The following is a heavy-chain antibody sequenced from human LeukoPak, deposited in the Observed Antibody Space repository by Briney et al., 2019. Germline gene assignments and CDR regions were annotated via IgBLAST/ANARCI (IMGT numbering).Heavy chain of an antibody. V-gene: IGHV3-48*01. Sequence: QPGGSLRLSCAASGFTFSSYAMSWVRQAPGKGLEWVSYISSSSSTIYYADSVKGRFTISRDNAKNSLYLQMNSLGAEDTAVYYCARAGGDDAFDIWGQGTMVTVSS. D-gene: IGHD7-27*01. CDR2: ISSSSSTI. CDR3: ARAGGDDAFDI. CDR1: GFTFSSYA. J-gene: IGHJ3*02.